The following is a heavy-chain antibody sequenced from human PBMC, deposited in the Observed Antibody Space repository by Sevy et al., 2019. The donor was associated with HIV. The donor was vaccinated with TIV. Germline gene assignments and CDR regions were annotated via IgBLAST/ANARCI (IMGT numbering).Heavy chain of an antibody. J-gene: IGHJ4*02. CDR1: GYSFTSYW. V-gene: IGHV5-51*01. CDR3: ARTTAVAGTKFLDF. CDR2: IYPGDSDT. Sequence: GGSLRLSCKGSGYSFTSYWIGWVRQMPGKGLEWMGIIYPGDSDTRYSPSFQGQVTISADKSISTAYLQWGSLKASDNAMYYCARTTAVAGTKFLDFWGQGTLVTVSS. D-gene: IGHD6-13*01.